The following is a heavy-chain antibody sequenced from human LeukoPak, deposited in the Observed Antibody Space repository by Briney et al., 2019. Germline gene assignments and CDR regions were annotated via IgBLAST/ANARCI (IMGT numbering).Heavy chain of an antibody. CDR3: ARDSPGYGGYSY. J-gene: IGHJ4*02. CDR2: IKEDGSAK. V-gene: IGHV3-7*04. CDR1: GFTFSGYW. Sequence: GGSLRLSCTASGFTFSGYWMTWVRQAPGKGLEWVANIKEDGSAKYYVDSMKGRFTISRDNAKNSLYLQINSLRAEDTAVYYCARDSPGYGGYSYWGQGTLVTVSS. D-gene: IGHD5-12*01.